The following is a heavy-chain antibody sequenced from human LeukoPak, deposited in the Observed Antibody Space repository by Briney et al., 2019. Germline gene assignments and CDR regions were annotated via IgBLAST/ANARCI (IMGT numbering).Heavy chain of an antibody. Sequence: ASVKVSCKASGYTFTSYYMHWVRQAPGQGLEWMGWINPNSGGTNYAQKFQGRVTMTRDTSTSTAYMELRSLRSDDTAVYYCARDNEYSSSLNYYYYYMDVWGKGTTVTVSS. CDR1: GYTFTSYY. CDR2: INPNSGGT. V-gene: IGHV1-2*02. J-gene: IGHJ6*03. CDR3: ARDNEYSSSLNYYYYYMDV. D-gene: IGHD6-13*01.